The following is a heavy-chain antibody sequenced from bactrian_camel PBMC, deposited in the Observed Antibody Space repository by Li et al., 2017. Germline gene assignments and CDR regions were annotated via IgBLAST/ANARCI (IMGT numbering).Heavy chain of an antibody. J-gene: IGHJ4*01. V-gene: IGHV3S53*01. Sequence: HVQLVESGGGSVQAGESLRLSCAASGRTRGVGCMAWFRRFPGGKDREGVAGIDGAGDATYADSVKGRFTISRDDTKNTVYLQMNSLKSEDTALYYCATAAGSGNIWSAFHYWGQGTQVTVS. CDR3: ATAAGSGNIWSAFHY. D-gene: IGHD6*01. CDR1: GRTRGVGC. CDR2: IDGAGDA.